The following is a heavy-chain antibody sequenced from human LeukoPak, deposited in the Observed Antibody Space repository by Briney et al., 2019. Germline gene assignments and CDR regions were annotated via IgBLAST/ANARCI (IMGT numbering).Heavy chain of an antibody. V-gene: IGHV4-34*01. CDR3: ARWDLRGFDDY. CDR1: GGSFSGYY. CDR2: INHSGST. Sequence: PSETLSLTCAVYGGSFSGYYWSWIRQPPGKGLEWIGEINHSGSTNYNPSLKSRVTISVDTSKNQFSLKPSSVTAADTAVYYCARWDLRGFDDYWGQGTLVTVSS. J-gene: IGHJ4*02. D-gene: IGHD1-26*01.